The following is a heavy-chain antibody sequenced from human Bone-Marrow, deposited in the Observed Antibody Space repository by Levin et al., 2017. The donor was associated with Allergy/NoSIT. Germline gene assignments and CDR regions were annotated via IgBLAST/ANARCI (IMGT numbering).Heavy chain of an antibody. D-gene: IGHD3-10*01. V-gene: IGHV3-23*01. CDR3: AKDRDFYGSGSLGN. CDR1: GFTFSNYT. CDR2: ISGSGDST. Sequence: GGSLRLSCAASGFTFSNYTMSWVRQAPGKGLEWVSGISGSGDSTYDGDSVKGRFTISRDNSKNTLYLQMNSLRAEDTAVYYCAKDRDFYGSGSLGNWGQGTLVTVSS. J-gene: IGHJ4*02.